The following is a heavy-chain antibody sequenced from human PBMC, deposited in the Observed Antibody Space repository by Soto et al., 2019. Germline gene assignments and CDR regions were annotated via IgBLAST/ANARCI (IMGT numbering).Heavy chain of an antibody. CDR2: ILPVFRTP. Sequence: QMHLVQSGPEVRKPGSSVKVSCKASGGTFGDYGIDWVRQAPGHGLEWMGGILPVFRTPRNARKFEGRVPLTVDEVTNTAFMELNSLRPEDTATYYCARDDGEGGMDVWGQGTTVIVSS. D-gene: IGHD3-10*01. CDR3: ARDDGEGGMDV. J-gene: IGHJ6*02. CDR1: GGTFGDYG. V-gene: IGHV1-69*01.